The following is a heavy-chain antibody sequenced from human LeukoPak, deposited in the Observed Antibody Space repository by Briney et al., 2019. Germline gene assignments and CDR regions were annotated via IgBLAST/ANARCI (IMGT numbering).Heavy chain of an antibody. D-gene: IGHD1-14*01. Sequence: PGGSLRLSCAASGFTFSTYGVYWVRQAPGKGLEWVSSNSGGSSYYADSVKGRFTISRDNSKNTLYLQMNSLRAEDTAIYYCAKKPAGFDPWGQGTLVTVSS. J-gene: IGHJ5*02. CDR3: AKKPAGFDP. CDR1: GFTFSTYG. V-gene: IGHV3-23*01. CDR2: NSGGSS.